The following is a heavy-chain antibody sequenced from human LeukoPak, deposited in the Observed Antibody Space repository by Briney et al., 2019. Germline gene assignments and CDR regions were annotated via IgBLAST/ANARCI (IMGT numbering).Heavy chain of an antibody. Sequence: SETLSLTCTVSGDSISSYYWSWIRQPAGKGLEWIGRIYTTGSTNYNPSLKSRVTMSVDTSKNQFSLKLSSVTAAVTAVYYCARESLGYCSGGSCPYYFDYWGQGTLVTVSS. CDR3: ARESLGYCSGGSCPYYFDY. CDR1: GDSISSYY. D-gene: IGHD2-15*01. J-gene: IGHJ4*02. CDR2: IYTTGST. V-gene: IGHV4-4*07.